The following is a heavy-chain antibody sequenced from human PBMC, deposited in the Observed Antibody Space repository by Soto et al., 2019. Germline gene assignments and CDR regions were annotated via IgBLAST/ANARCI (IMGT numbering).Heavy chain of an antibody. CDR3: ARGMARGYSGYVDDAFDI. J-gene: IGHJ3*02. Sequence: ASVKVSCKASGYTFTSYGISWVRQAPGQGLEWMGIINPSGGSTSYAQKFQGRVTMTRDTSTSTVYMELSSLRSEDTAVYYCARGMARGYSGYVDDAFDIWGQGTMVTVSS. CDR1: GYTFTSYG. D-gene: IGHD5-12*01. CDR2: INPSGGST. V-gene: IGHV1-46*01.